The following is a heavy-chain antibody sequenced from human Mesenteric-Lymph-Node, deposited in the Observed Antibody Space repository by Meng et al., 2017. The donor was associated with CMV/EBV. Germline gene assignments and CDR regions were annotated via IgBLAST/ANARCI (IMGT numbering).Heavy chain of an antibody. CDR3: VQSQSYYGSGSYSDY. CDR1: GFTFSNYA. Sequence: GGSLRLSCAASGFTFSNYAMIWVRQAPGKGLEWVSAISGGGLSTYYADSVKGRFTMSRDNSKNTLSLQMNSLRAEDTAVYFCVQSQSYYGSGSYSDYWGQGTLVTVSS. CDR2: ISGGGLST. D-gene: IGHD3-10*01. J-gene: IGHJ4*02. V-gene: IGHV3-23*01.